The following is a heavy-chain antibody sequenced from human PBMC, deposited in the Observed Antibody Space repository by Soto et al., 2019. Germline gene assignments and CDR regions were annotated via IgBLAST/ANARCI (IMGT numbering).Heavy chain of an antibody. J-gene: IGHJ3*02. D-gene: IGHD3-10*01. CDR3: ARDRVDGSGSYYNPDAFDI. Sequence: ASVKVSCKASGYTFTGYYMHWVRQAPGQGLEWMGWINPNSGGTNYAQKFQGWVTMTRDTSISTDYMELSRLRSDDTAVYYCARDRVDGSGSYYNPDAFDIWGQGTMVTVSS. CDR2: INPNSGGT. CDR1: GYTFTGYY. V-gene: IGHV1-2*04.